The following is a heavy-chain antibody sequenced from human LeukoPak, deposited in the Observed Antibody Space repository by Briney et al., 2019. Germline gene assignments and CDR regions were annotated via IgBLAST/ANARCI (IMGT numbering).Heavy chain of an antibody. CDR3: ATHLLSGYNYDFWRGSSLLIDV. D-gene: IGHD3-3*01. Sequence: GESLKISCKGAGYSFSSYWIGWVRQMPGKGLEWMGIIYPGDSDTRYSPSFQGQVTISADKSISTSYLQWSSLKASDTAMYYCATHLLSGYNYDFWRGSSLLIDVWGQGTTVTVSS. J-gene: IGHJ6*02. CDR2: IYPGDSDT. CDR1: GYSFSSYW. V-gene: IGHV5-51*01.